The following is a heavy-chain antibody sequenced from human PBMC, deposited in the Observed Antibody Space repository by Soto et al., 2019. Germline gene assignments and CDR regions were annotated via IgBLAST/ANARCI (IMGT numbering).Heavy chain of an antibody. V-gene: IGHV3-23*01. Sequence: SLRLSCAASGFSFSIYAVSWVRQAPGKGLEWVSGISGSGGTTIYADSVKGRFTISRDNSKSTVYLQMNSLRAEDTAVYYCAKGTLGYCTNGVCYTWDYWGQGTLVTVSS. D-gene: IGHD2-8*01. CDR2: ISGSGGTT. J-gene: IGHJ4*02. CDR1: GFSFSIYA. CDR3: AKGTLGYCTNGVCYTWDY.